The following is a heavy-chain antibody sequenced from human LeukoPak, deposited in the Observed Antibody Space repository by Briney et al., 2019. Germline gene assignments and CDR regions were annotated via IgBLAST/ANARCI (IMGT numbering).Heavy chain of an antibody. J-gene: IGHJ4*02. CDR2: ISYSGST. Sequence: SETLSLTCTVSGVSISSYYWNWIRQPPGKGLEGIAYISYSGSTKYNPSLKSRVTISVDTSKNQFSLKLSSVTTADTAVYYCARGGLLWFGELFDNWGQGTLVTVSS. CDR3: ARGGLLWFGELFDN. V-gene: IGHV4-59*01. D-gene: IGHD3-10*01. CDR1: GVSISSYY.